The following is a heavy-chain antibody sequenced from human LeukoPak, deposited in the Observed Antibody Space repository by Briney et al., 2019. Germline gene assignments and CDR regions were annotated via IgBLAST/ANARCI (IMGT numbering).Heavy chain of an antibody. V-gene: IGHV5-51*01. CDR1: GYSFTSYW. Sequence: KRGESLKISCEGSGYSFTSYWIGWVRQMPGKGLEWMGIIYPDDSDTRYSPSFQGQATISADKSISTAYLQWSSLKASDTAMYYCARHGRYSSGSRWFGPWGQGTLVTVSS. J-gene: IGHJ5*02. CDR3: ARHGRYSSGSRWFGP. CDR2: IYPDDSDT. D-gene: IGHD3-22*01.